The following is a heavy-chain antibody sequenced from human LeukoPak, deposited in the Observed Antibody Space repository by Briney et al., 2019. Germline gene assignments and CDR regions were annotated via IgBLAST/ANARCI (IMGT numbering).Heavy chain of an antibody. CDR2: FDPEAGET. J-gene: IGHJ4*02. CDR1: EYALTELS. CDR3: AAISTPTTRRAYHFDS. D-gene: IGHD5-12*01. Sequence: ASVTVSCKVSEYALTELSIHWVRQTPGKGLECMGGFDPEAGETIYAQKFQGRVTMTEDTSTDTAYMELSSLTSDDTAVYYCAAISTPTTRRAYHFDSWGQGTLVTVSS. V-gene: IGHV1-24*01.